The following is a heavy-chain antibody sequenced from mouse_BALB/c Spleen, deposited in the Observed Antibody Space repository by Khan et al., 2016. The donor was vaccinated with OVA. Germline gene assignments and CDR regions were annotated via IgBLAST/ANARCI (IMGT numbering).Heavy chain of an antibody. CDR3: ARSTYRYAFAY. D-gene: IGHD2-14*01. CDR1: GDSITSGY. J-gene: IGHJ3*01. V-gene: IGHV3-8*02. Sequence: EVQLQESGPSLVKPSQTLSLTCSVTGDSITSGYWTWIRKFPGNKLEYMGYMIYSGDTYYNPSLNSRISITRHTSKNQYYLQLHSVTTEDTATYYCARSTYRYAFAYWGQGTLVTVSA. CDR2: MIYSGDT.